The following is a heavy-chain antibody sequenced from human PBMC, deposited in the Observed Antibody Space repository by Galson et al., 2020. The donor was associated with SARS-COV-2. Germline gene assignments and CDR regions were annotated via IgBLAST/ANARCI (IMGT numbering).Heavy chain of an antibody. CDR1: GFTFDAYW. V-gene: IGHV3-7*05. Sequence: GESLKISCAASGFTFDAYWMTWVRQAPGKGLQWLADIKQDGSETNYVDSVKGRFTISRDNAKTSMFLQMNYLGVEDTAVYYCARGSSEESRYRHIDWWGQGTQVIVSS. J-gene: IGHJ4*02. CDR2: IKQDGSET. D-gene: IGHD2-2*02. CDR3: ARGSSEESRYRHIDW.